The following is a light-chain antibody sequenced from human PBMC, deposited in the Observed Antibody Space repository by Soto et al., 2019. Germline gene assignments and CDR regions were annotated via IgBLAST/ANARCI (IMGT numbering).Light chain of an antibody. CDR1: QTISSW. CDR3: QQLSTYLIT. Sequence: DIQMTQSPSTLSGSVGDRVTITCRASQTISSWLAWYQQKPGKAPKLLIYKASTLKSGVPSRFSGSGSGTEFTLTISSLQPDDFATYYCQQLSTYLITFGQGTRLEI. J-gene: IGKJ5*01. V-gene: IGKV1-5*03. CDR2: KAS.